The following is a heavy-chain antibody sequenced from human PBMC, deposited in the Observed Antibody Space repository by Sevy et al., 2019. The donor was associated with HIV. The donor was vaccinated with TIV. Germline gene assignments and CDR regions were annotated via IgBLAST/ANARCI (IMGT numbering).Heavy chain of an antibody. D-gene: IGHD2-2*01. CDR3: AKVRYCSSASCHSSAADRAFYYSYYGVDV. CDR1: GFIFSNYA. V-gene: IGHV3-30*02. CDR2: IRYDGSNK. J-gene: IGHJ6*02. Sequence: GGSLRLSCAASGFIFSNYAMHWVRQAPGQGLEWLAFIRYDGSNKHYADSVKGRFTISRDNSKNTLYLQMNSLRTEDXALYYCAKVRYCSSASCHSSAADRAFYYSYYGVDVWGQGTTVTVSS.